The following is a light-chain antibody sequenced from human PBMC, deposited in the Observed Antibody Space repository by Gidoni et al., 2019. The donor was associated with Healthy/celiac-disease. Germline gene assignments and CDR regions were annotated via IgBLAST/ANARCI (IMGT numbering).Light chain of an antibody. CDR1: QSVLYSSNNKNY. CDR3: QQYYSTPRT. Sequence: DIVMTHSPDSLVVSLGERATINCKSSQSVLYSSNNKNYLAWYQQKPGQPPKLLIYWASTRESGVPDRFSGSGSGTDFTLTISSLQAEDVAVYYCQQYYSTPRTFGQGTKVEIK. CDR2: WAS. J-gene: IGKJ1*01. V-gene: IGKV4-1*01.